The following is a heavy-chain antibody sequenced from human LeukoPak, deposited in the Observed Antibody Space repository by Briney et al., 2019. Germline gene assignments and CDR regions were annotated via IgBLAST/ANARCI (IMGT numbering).Heavy chain of an antibody. J-gene: IGHJ3*02. CDR1: GGSISSYY. CDR2: ISTSGST. CDR3: ARARVRPLDAFDI. Sequence: SETLSLTCTVSGGSISSYYWSWIRQPAGKGLEWIGRISTSGSTNYNPSIKSRVTMSVVTSNNQCSLKLSSETAADTAVYYCARARVRPLDAFDIWDQGTMVTVSS. V-gene: IGHV4-4*07. D-gene: IGHD3-10*01.